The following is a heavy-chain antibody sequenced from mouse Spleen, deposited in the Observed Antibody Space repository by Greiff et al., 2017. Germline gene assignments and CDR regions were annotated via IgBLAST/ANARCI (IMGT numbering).Heavy chain of an antibody. CDR3: ARGGVLGYFDV. V-gene: IGHV5-9*04. D-gene: IGHD2-10*02. CDR1: GFTFSSYA. Sequence: EVKLMESGGGLVKLGGSLKLSCAASGFTFSSYAMSWVRQTPEKRLEWVATISSGGGNTYYPDSVKGRFTISRDNAKNTLYLQMSSLKSEDTAMYYCARGGVLGYFDVWGAGTTVTVSS. J-gene: IGHJ1*01. CDR2: ISSGGGNT.